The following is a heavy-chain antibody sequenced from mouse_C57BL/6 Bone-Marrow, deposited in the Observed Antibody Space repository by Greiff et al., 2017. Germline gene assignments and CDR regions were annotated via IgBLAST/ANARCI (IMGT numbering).Heavy chain of an antibody. CDR3: ARLEFDGSSGDWYFDV. Sequence: VKLMESGPELVKPGASVKLSCKASGYTFTSYDINWVKQRPGQGLAWIGWIYPRNGSTKYNEKFKGKATLTVDTSSSTAYMALHSLTSEDSAVYFCARLEFDGSSGDWYFDVWGTGTTVTVSS. J-gene: IGHJ1*03. D-gene: IGHD1-1*01. CDR1: GYTFTSYD. CDR2: IYPRNGST. V-gene: IGHV1-85*01.